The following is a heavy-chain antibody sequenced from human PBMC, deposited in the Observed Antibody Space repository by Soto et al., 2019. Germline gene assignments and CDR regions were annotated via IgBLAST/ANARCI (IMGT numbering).Heavy chain of an antibody. J-gene: IGHJ4*02. CDR3: AKDASSGWYWRNPFDY. V-gene: IGHV3-23*01. D-gene: IGHD6-19*01. CDR1: GFTFSSYA. CDR2: ISGSGGST. Sequence: GGSLRLSCAASGFTFSSYAMSWVRQAPGKGLEWVSAISGSGGSTYYADSVKGRFTISRDNSKNTLYLQMNSLRAEDTAVYYCAKDASSGWYWRNPFDYWGQRTLVTVSS.